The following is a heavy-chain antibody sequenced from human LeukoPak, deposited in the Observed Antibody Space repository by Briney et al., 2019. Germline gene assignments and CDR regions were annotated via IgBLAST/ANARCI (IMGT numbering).Heavy chain of an antibody. D-gene: IGHD3-9*01. CDR3: ARVAGYYRYYFDY. V-gene: IGHV4-31*03. CDR2: IYYSGST. CDR1: GGSISSGGYY. Sequence: PSQTLSLTCTVSGGSISSGGYYWSRIRQHPGKGLEWIGYIYYSGSTYYNPSLKSRVTISVDTSKNQFPLKLSSVTAADTAVYYCARVAGYYRYYFDYWGQGTLVTVSS. J-gene: IGHJ4*02.